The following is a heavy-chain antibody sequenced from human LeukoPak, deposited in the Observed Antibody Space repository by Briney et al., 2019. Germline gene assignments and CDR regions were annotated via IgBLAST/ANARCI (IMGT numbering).Heavy chain of an antibody. CDR1: VYTFIDYY. CDR2: INPKSGAT. J-gene: IGHJ4*02. CDR3: ARGGPVLQERRADY. V-gene: IGHV1-2*02. Sequence: ASVKVSCKASVYTFIDYYMHWVRQAPGQGLEWMGWINPKSGATSYEQKFQGRVTMTRDTSISTAFMEMSRLRSDDTAVFYCARGGPVLQERRADYWGQGTPVTVSS. D-gene: IGHD2/OR15-2a*01.